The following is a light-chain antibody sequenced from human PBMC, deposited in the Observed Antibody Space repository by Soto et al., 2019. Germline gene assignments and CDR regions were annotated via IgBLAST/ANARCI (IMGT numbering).Light chain of an antibody. CDR2: DVR. J-gene: IGLJ1*01. CDR3: SSYVSSSTLV. Sequence: QSALTQPASVSGSPGQSITLSCTGTSNDIGAYNYVSWYQQHPGKAPKLMIYDVRNRPSGVSNRFSGSKSGNTASLTISGLHTEDEADYYCSSYVSSSTLVFGTGTKLTVL. CDR1: SNDIGAYNY. V-gene: IGLV2-14*01.